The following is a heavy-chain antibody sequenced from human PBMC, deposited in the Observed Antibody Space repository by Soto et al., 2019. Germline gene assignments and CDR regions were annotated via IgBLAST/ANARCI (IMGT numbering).Heavy chain of an antibody. V-gene: IGHV3-33*01. CDR2: IWYDGSNK. CDR1: GFTFSSYG. D-gene: IGHD4-17*01. J-gene: IGHJ4*02. CDR3: ARGDADYGGLDY. Sequence: VQLVESGGGVVQPGRSLRLSCAASGFTFSSYGMHWVRQAPGKGLEWVAVIWYDGSNKYYADSVKGRFTISRDNSKNTLYLQMNSLRAEDTAVYYCARGDADYGGLDYWGQGTLVTVSS.